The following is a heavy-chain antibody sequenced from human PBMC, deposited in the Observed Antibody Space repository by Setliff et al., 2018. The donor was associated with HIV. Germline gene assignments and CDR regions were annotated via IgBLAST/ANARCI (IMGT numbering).Heavy chain of an antibody. D-gene: IGHD5-18*01. CDR2: IRAYNGNT. CDR3: ARDTAMEYFDY. Sequence: ASVKVSCKASGGSFTSYTFSWVRQAPGQGLEWMGWIRAYNGNTNYVQKLQGRVTMTTDTSTSTAYMELRSLRSDDTAVYYCARDTAMEYFDYWGQGTLVTVSS. V-gene: IGHV1-18*04. J-gene: IGHJ4*02. CDR1: GGSFTSYT.